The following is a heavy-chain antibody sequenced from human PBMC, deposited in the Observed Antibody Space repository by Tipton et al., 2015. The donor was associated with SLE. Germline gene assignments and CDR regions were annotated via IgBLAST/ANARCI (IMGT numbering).Heavy chain of an antibody. CDR2: INPNSGGT. CDR3: ARDYIGGYYDSSGCQGY. D-gene: IGHD3-22*01. V-gene: IGHV1-2*02. J-gene: IGHJ4*02. Sequence: QSGAEVKKPGASVKVSCKASGYTFTGYYMHWVRQAPGQGLEWMGWINPNSGGTNYAQKFQGRVTITADESTSTASMELSSLRSEATAVYYCARDYIGGYYDSSGCQGYWGQGTLVTVSS. CDR1: GYTFTGYY.